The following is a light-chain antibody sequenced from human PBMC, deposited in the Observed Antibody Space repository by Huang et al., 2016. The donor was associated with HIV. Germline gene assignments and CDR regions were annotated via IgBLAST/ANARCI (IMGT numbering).Light chain of an antibody. CDR1: QSISSD. Sequence: DIQMTQSPSSLSASVGDRVTITCRASQSISSDLNWYQQKPGKAPKLLIYAASSVQSGGPSRFSGSGSGTDFTLTISSLQPEDFATYYCQQSYSTPYTFGQGTKLEIK. CDR3: QQSYSTPYT. V-gene: IGKV1-39*01. J-gene: IGKJ2*01. CDR2: AAS.